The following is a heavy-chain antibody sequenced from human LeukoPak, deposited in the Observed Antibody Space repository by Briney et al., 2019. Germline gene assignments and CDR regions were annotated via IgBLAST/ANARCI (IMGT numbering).Heavy chain of an antibody. V-gene: IGHV3-43*02. Sequence: GGSLRLSCVASGLTFHDYAMHWVRQAPGKGLEWVSLISAGGGSTLYADSVRGRFSISRDNSKNSLYLQMNSLRTEDTAMYYCAKESGKFDYWGQGTLVAVSS. CDR3: AKESGKFDY. CDR1: GLTFHDYA. CDR2: ISAGGGST. J-gene: IGHJ4*02.